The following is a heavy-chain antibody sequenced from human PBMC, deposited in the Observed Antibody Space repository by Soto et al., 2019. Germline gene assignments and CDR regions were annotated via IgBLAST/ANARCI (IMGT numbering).Heavy chain of an antibody. J-gene: IGHJ6*02. V-gene: IGHV3-21*01. D-gene: IGHD5-12*01. Sequence: VQLVETGGGLVKPGGSLRLSCAVSGFSFSSYSMNWVRQAPGKGLEWVSSSSSTGSYIDYADSVKGRFIISRDNAKKSLYLQMNSLRAEDTAVYYCARGGPQAGMDVWGQGTTVSVS. CDR2: SSSTGSYI. CDR1: GFSFSSYS. CDR3: ARGGPQAGMDV.